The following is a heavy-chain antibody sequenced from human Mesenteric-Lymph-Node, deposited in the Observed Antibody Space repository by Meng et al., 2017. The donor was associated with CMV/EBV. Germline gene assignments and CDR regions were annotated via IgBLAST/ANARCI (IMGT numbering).Heavy chain of an antibody. J-gene: IGHJ4*02. CDR2: ITASGGST. CDR1: GFTFSNYA. CDR3: ARVRQLTLFDY. D-gene: IGHD2-2*01. Sequence: GESLKISCAASGFTFSNYAMSWVRQPPGKGLEWVSPITASGGSTYYADSVKGRFTISRDNSKNTLYLQMNSLRAEDTAVYYCARVRQLTLFDYWGQGTLVTVSS. V-gene: IGHV3-23*01.